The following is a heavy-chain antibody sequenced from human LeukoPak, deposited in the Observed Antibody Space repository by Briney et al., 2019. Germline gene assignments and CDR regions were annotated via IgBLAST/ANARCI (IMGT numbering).Heavy chain of an antibody. V-gene: IGHV1-8*01. Sequence: ASVKVSCKASGYTFTSYDISWVRQPTGQGLEWVGWMNPNSGNTGYAQKFQGRVTMTRNTSISTVYMELSSLRSEDTAVYYCAYVVVTALGYWGQGTLVTVSS. CDR3: AYVVVTALGY. J-gene: IGHJ4*02. CDR1: GYTFTSYD. D-gene: IGHD2-21*02. CDR2: MNPNSGNT.